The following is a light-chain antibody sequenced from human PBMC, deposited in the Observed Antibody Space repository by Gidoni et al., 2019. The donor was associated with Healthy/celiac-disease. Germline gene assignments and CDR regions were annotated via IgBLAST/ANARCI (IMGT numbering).Light chain of an antibody. CDR2: SNN. J-gene: IGLJ3*02. CDR1: SSNIGSNT. Sequence: SVLTQPPSASGTPGQRVTISCSGSSSNIGSNTVNWYQQLPGTAPKLLIYSNNQRPSGVPDRFSGAKSGTSASLAISGLQSEDEADYYCAAWDDSMNGPVFGGGTKLT. CDR3: AAWDDSMNGPV. V-gene: IGLV1-44*01.